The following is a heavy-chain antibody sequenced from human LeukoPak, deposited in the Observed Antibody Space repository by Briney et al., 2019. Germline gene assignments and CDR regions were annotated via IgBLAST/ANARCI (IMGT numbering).Heavy chain of an antibody. V-gene: IGHV1-18*01. CDR1: GYTFTRYG. D-gene: IGHD3-22*01. CDR3: ARVPMEWYYYDSSGVLGWFDP. J-gene: IGHJ5*02. Sequence: ASVKVSCKASGYTFTRYGISWVRQAPGQGLEWKGWISAYNGNTNYAQKLQGRVTMTTDTSTSTAYMELRSLRSNDTAVYYCARVPMEWYYYDSSGVLGWFDPWGQGTLVTVSS. CDR2: ISAYNGNT.